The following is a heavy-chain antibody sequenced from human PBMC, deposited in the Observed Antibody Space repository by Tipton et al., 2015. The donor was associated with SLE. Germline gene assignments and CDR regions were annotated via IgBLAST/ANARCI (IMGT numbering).Heavy chain of an antibody. CDR2: IYHSESP. V-gene: IGHV4-4*01. CDR1: GGSIISSSW. CDR3: ARDQRGGTPDFDN. Sequence: TLSLTCAVSGGSIISSSWWSWVRQPPGKGLEWIGDIYHSESPNYNPSLKSRVTISIDTSKNQFSLNLSSVTAADTAVYFCARDQRGGTPDFDNWGQGTLVTVSS. J-gene: IGHJ4*02. D-gene: IGHD1-1*01.